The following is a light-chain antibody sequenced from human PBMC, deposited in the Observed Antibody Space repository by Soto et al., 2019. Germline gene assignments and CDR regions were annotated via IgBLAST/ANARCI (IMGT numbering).Light chain of an antibody. Sequence: EIVMTQSPATLSVSPGERATLSCRASQSVNNNLAWYHQKPGQAPRLLIYGASTRATGIPARFSGSGSGTEFTLTISSLHSEDFAVYYCQQYHNWPLTFGGGTKVEIK. CDR2: GAS. J-gene: IGKJ4*01. CDR3: QQYHNWPLT. V-gene: IGKV3-15*01. CDR1: QSVNNN.